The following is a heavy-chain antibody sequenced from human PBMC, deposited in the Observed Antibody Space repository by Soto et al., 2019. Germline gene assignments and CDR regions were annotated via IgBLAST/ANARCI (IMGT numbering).Heavy chain of an antibody. V-gene: IGHV4-4*02. CDR2: IHHSGAS. Sequence: QVQLQELGPGLLKPSGTLSLTCAVSGGSISNNNWWSWVRQSPGEGLEWIGEIHHSGASDYNPSLRSRVTISVDKSRNQFSLNLSSVTAADTAIYYCAAVDYYYGSGSRVGLDVWGQGTTVTVSS. CDR1: GGSISNNNW. D-gene: IGHD3-10*01. J-gene: IGHJ6*02. CDR3: AAVDYYYGSGSRVGLDV.